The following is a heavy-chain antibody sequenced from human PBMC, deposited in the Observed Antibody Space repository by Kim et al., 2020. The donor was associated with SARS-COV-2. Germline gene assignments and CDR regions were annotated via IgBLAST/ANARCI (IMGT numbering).Heavy chain of an antibody. J-gene: IGHJ6*03. V-gene: IGHV3-9*01. Sequence: KRRFTISRDNAKNSLYLQMNSLRAEETALYYCAKDRREWLSYYYYYSMDVWGKGTTVTVSS. CDR3: AKDRREWLSYYYYYSMDV. D-gene: IGHD3-3*01.